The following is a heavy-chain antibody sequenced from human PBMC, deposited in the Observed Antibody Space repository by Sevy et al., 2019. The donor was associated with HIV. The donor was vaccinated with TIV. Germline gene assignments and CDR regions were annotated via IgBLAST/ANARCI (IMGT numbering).Heavy chain of an antibody. CDR1: GFTFDDYG. CDR2: FNWNGDRT. J-gene: IGHJ3*02. D-gene: IGHD6-19*01. CDR3: ARDAIAVAGTDAFDI. V-gene: IGHV3-20*04. Sequence: GGSLRLSCAASGFTFDDYGMSWVHQAPGKGLEWVSGFNWNGDRTGYADSVKGRFTISRDNAKNSLYLQMNSLRVEDTALYYCARDAIAVAGTDAFDIWGQGTLVTVSS.